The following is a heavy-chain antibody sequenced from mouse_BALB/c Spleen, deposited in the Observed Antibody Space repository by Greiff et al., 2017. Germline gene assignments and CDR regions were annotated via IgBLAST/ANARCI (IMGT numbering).Heavy chain of an antibody. V-gene: IGHV1S137*01. Sequence: QVQLKQSGAELVRPGVSVKISCKGSGYTFTDYAMHWVKQSHAKSLEWIGVISTYYGDASYNQKFKGKATMTVDKSSSTAYMELARLTSEDSAIYYCARGARAESMDYWGQGTSVTVSS. CDR1: GYTFTDYA. CDR2: ISTYYGDA. D-gene: IGHD3-1*01. J-gene: IGHJ4*01. CDR3: ARGARAESMDY.